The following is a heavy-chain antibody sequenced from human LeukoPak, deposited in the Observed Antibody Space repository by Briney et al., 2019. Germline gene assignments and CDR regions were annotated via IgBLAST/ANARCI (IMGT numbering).Heavy chain of an antibody. CDR3: FGGGCSGGSCYY. J-gene: IGHJ4*02. CDR2: IKSKTDGGTT. D-gene: IGHD2-15*01. Sequence: PGRSLRLSCAASGFTFSTYVMHWVRQAPGKGLEWVGRIKSKTDGGTTDYAAPVKGRFTISRDDSKNTLYLQMNGLKTEDTAVYYCFGGGCSGGSCYYWGQGALVTVSS. V-gene: IGHV3-15*01. CDR1: GFTFSTYV.